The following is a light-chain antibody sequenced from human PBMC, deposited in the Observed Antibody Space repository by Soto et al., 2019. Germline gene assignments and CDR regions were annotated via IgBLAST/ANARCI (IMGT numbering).Light chain of an antibody. CDR3: QQYGSSPKT. CDR1: QSVSSN. V-gene: IGKV3-20*01. Sequence: IVLTQSPATLSLSNGERATLSCRASQSVSSNLAWYQQKPGQAPRLLIYAASTRATGIPDRFSGSGSGTDFTLTISRLEPEDFAVYYCQQYGSSPKTFGQGTKVDI. CDR2: AAS. J-gene: IGKJ1*01.